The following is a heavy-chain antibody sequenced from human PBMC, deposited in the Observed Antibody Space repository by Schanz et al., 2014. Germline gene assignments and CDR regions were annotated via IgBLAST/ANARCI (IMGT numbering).Heavy chain of an antibody. CDR3: AKVAPAATYLDS. CDR1: GFTFSSYG. J-gene: IGHJ4*03. D-gene: IGHD2-2*01. CDR2: MIGSGSSV. V-gene: IGHV3-23*04. Sequence: VQLVESGGGVVQPGRSRRLSCEASGFTFSSYGMSWVRQAPGKGLEWVSRMIGSGSSVFHADSVKGRFTISRDNLKNTVYLQMNSLRAGDTAVYYCAKVAPAATYLDSWGQGTTVIVSS.